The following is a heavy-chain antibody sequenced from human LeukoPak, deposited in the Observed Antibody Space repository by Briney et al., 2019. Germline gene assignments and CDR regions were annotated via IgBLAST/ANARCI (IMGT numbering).Heavy chain of an antibody. V-gene: IGHV3-23*01. CDR1: GFTFSSYA. CDR3: AKAVRYDSSGYYSLRLYYFDY. Sequence: GGSLRLSCAASGFTFSSYAMSWVRQAPGKGLEWVSAISGSGGSTYYADSVKGRFTISRDNSKNTLYLQMNSLRAEDTAVYYCAKAVRYDSSGYYSLRLYYFDYWGQGTLVTASS. D-gene: IGHD3-22*01. CDR2: ISGSGGST. J-gene: IGHJ4*02.